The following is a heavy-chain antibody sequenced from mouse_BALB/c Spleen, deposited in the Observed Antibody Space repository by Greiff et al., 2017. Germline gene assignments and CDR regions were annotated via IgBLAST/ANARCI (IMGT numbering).Heavy chain of an antibody. J-gene: IGHJ3*01. CDR3: ARDRGYDDGAWFAY. CDR1: GFTFTDYY. Sequence: EVMLVESGGGLVQPGGSLRLSCATSGFTFTDYYMSWVRQPPGKALEWLGFIRNKANGYTTEYSASVKGRFTISRDNSQSILYLQMNTLRAEDSATYYCARDRGYDDGAWFAYWGQGTLVTVSA. D-gene: IGHD2-14*01. CDR2: IRNKANGYTT. V-gene: IGHV7-3*02.